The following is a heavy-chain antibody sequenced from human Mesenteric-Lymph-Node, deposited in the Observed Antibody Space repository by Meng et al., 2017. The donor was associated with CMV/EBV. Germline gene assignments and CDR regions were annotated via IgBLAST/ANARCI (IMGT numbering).Heavy chain of an antibody. J-gene: IGHJ4*02. CDR1: GFTFSSYS. V-gene: IGHV3-48*04. Sequence: GRSLRLSCAASGFTFSSYSMNWVRQASGKGLEWVSYISSSSSTIYYADSVKGRFTISRDNAKNSLYLQMNSLRAEDTAVYYCARGGGIAARGIYYFDYWGQGTLVTVSS. CDR3: ARGGGIAARGIYYFDY. CDR2: ISSSSSTI. D-gene: IGHD6-6*01.